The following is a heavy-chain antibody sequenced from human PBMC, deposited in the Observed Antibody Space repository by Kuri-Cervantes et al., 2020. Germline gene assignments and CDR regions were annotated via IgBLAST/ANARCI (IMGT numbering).Heavy chain of an antibody. Sequence: SVPDSRKASGYTFTSYGISWVRQAPGQGLEWMGWISAYNGNTNYAQKLQGRVTMTTDTSTSTAYMELRSLRSDDTAVYYCARAYDYGDYVGAFDIWGQGTMVTVSS. V-gene: IGHV1-18*01. CDR1: GYTFTSYG. J-gene: IGHJ3*02. CDR3: ARAYDYGDYVGAFDI. CDR2: ISAYNGNT. D-gene: IGHD4-17*01.